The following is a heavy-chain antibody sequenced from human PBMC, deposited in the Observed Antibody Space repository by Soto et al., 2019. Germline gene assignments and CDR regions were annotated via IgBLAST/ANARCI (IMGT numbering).Heavy chain of an antibody. Sequence: EVQLVESGGGLVQPGGSLRLSCVASGIPVSSNYMTWVRQAPGKGLAWVSVLHSGGDTYYANSVKGRFTISRHDSTNTVFLQMNSLTAEDTAVYYCARDGPYYYASRMDVWGQGTTVTVSS. D-gene: IGHD3-10*01. CDR3: ARDGPYYYASRMDV. CDR1: GIPVSSNY. CDR2: LHSGGDT. V-gene: IGHV3-53*04. J-gene: IGHJ6*02.